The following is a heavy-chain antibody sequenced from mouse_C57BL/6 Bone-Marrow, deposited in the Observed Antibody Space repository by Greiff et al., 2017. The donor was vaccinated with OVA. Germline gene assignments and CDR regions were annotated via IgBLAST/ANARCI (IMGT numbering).Heavy chain of an antibody. D-gene: IGHD4-1*01. Sequence: QVQPQQPGAELVKPGASVKLSCKASGYTFTSYWMHWVKQRPGQGLEWIGMIHPNSGSTNYNEKFKSKATLTVDKSSSTAYMQLSSLTSEDSAVYYCARGRLGADFDYWGQGTTLTVSS. V-gene: IGHV1-64*01. J-gene: IGHJ2*01. CDR2: IHPNSGST. CDR1: GYTFTSYW. CDR3: ARGRLGADFDY.